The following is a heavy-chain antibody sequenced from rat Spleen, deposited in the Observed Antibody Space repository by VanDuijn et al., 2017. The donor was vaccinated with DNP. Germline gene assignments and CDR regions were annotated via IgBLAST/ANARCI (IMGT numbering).Heavy chain of an antibody. CDR1: GFTFSNYG. D-gene: IGHD1-1*01. CDR3: AKDLQWFAMDV. J-gene: IGHJ4*01. CDR2: INPDGGSS. V-gene: IGHV5-58*01. Sequence: EVQLVESGGGLVQPGRSLKLSCAASGFTFSNYGMAWIRQAPGKGLEWIASINPDGGSSGYPGSVQGRFTISRDNAENTLYLQMNSLRSEDTATYYCAKDLQWFAMDVWGQGTSVTVSS.